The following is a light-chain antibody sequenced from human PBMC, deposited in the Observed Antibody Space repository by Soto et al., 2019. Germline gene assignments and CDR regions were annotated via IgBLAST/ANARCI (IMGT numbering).Light chain of an antibody. CDR3: QQYGSSST. J-gene: IGKJ5*01. Sequence: NVLTQSPGTLSLSPGERATLSCRASQTVSGNYVAWYQQKPGQAPRLLIYGASSRATGIPDRFSGSGSGTDFTLTISRLEPEDFAVYYCQQYGSSSTFGQGTRLEI. CDR1: QTVSGNY. CDR2: GAS. V-gene: IGKV3-20*01.